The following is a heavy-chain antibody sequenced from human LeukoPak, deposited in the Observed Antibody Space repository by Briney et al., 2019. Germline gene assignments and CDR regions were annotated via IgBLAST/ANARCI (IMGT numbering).Heavy chain of an antibody. CDR2: ISYGGSNK. Sequence: PGRSLRLSCAASGFTFSSYAMRWVRQAPGKGLEWVAVISYGGSNKYYADSVRGRFTISRDNYKNTLYLQMNCLSDEDTTVYYCATVSEYWGQGTLVTVSS. V-gene: IGHV3-30*07. J-gene: IGHJ4*02. CDR3: ATVSEY. CDR1: GFTFSSYA. D-gene: IGHD4-17*01.